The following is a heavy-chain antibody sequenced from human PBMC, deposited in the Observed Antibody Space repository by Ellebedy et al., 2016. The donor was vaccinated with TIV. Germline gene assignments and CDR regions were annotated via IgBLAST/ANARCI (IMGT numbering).Heavy chain of an antibody. J-gene: IGHJ4*02. CDR1: GFTFDDYA. CDR3: ARGDYHGSGAHCDY. Sequence: PGGSLRLSCAASGFTFDDYAMHWVRQTPGKGLEWVSSIGWNSVIIGYADSVKGRFTISRDNAKNSLYLQMNSLRAEDTALYYRARGDYHGSGAHCDYWGQGTLVTVSS. D-gene: IGHD3-10*01. V-gene: IGHV3-9*01. CDR2: IGWNSVII.